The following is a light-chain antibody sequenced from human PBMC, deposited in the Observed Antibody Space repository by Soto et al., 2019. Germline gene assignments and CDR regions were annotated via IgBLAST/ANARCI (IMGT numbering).Light chain of an antibody. CDR3: MQATHFPRT. CDR1: QSLVHDNGDTY. CDR2: KIS. Sequence: EIVMTQTPLSSRVTLGQPASISCRSSQSLVHDNGDTYLNWFLQRPGQPPRLLIYKISKRLSGVPDRFTGSGAGTDFTLRISRVEAVDVGVYYCMQATHFPRTFGQGTKVE. J-gene: IGKJ1*01. V-gene: IGKV2-24*01.